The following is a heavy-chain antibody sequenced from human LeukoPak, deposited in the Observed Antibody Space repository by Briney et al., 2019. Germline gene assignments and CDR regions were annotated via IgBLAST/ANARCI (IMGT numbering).Heavy chain of an antibody. D-gene: IGHD1-1*01. CDR2: INHSGST. Sequence: SETLSLTCAVYGGSFNGYYWSWIRQPPGRGLEWIGEINHSGSTNYNPSLKSRVTISVDTSKNQFSLKLSSVTAADTAVYYCARLGYFSGWFDPWGQGTLVTVSS. CDR1: GGSFNGYY. CDR3: ARLGYFSGWFDP. V-gene: IGHV4-34*01. J-gene: IGHJ5*02.